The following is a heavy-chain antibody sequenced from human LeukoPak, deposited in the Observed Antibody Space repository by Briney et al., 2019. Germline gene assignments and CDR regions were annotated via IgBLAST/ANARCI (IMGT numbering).Heavy chain of an antibody. CDR1: GGSIGNYY. CDR3: ARAEVSTADFDH. J-gene: IGHJ4*02. D-gene: IGHD2/OR15-2a*01. CDR2: IHTSGST. Sequence: SETLSLTCTVSGGSIGNYYWNWIRQPAGKGLEWIGRIHTSGSTNYNPSLKSRVTMAVDTSTNKFSLNLSSVTAADTAVYYCARAEVSTADFDHWGQGTLVTVSS. V-gene: IGHV4-4*07.